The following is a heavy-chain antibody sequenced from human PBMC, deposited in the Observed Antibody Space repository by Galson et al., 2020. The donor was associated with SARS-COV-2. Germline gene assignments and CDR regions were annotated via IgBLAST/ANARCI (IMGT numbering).Heavy chain of an antibody. J-gene: IGHJ4*02. CDR2: LSSTGGTS. CDR3: LAYSSTRNNN. CDR1: GFAFSDYA. V-gene: IGHV3-64D*09. D-gene: IGHD6-19*01. Sequence: GGSLRPSSSASGFAFSDYAMHWVRQAPGKGLQYVSALSSTGGTSFYADSVSGRFTMSRDNSKNTFYLQMTGLRVEDTALYYCLAYSSTRNNNWGQGTLVTVAA.